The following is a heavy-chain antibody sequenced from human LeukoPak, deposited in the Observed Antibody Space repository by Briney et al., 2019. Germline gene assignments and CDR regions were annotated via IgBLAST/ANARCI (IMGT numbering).Heavy chain of an antibody. V-gene: IGHV1-18*01. CDR2: ISAYNGNT. Sequence: ASVKVSCKASGYTFTSYGISWVRQAPGQGLEWMGWISAYNGNTNYAQKLQGRVTMTTDTSTSTAYMELSSLRSEDTAVYYCARVITMVRGVIILRYYFDYWGQGTLVTVSS. J-gene: IGHJ4*02. CDR3: ARVITMVRGVIILRYYFDY. D-gene: IGHD3-10*01. CDR1: GYTFTSYG.